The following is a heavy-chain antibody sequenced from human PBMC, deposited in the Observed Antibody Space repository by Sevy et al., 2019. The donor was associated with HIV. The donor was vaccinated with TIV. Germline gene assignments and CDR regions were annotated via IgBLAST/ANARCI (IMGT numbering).Heavy chain of an antibody. CDR3: ARPGDSSALTGGYQYAIGV. CDR1: SGSNSRRTDY. D-gene: IGHD3-22*01. V-gene: IGHV4-39*01. CDR2: VYYSGRA. Sequence: SETLSLTCTVSSGSNSRRTDYWAWFRQSPGKGLEWIGSVYYSGRAHYNWSLRSRVTISVDASKNDFSLKVTSVTAADTAVYYCARPGDSSALTGGYQYAIGVWGQGTTVTVSS. J-gene: IGHJ6*02.